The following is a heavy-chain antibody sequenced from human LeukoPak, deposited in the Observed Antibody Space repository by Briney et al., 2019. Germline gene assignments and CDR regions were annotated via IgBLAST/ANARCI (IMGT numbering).Heavy chain of an antibody. CDR3: ARGRGYDFWSGYPYYFDY. V-gene: IGHV4-34*01. CDR1: GGSFSGYY. Sequence: SETLSLTCAVYGGSFSGYYWSWVRQPPGKGLEWIGEINHSGSTNYNPSLKSRVTISVDTSKNQFSLKLSSVIAADTAVYYCARGRGYDFWSGYPYYFDYWGQGTLVTVSS. D-gene: IGHD3-3*01. CDR2: INHSGST. J-gene: IGHJ4*02.